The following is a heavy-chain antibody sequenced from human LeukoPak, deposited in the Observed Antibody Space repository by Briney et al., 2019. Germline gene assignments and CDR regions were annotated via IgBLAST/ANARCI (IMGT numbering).Heavy chain of an antibody. V-gene: IGHV4-39*01. D-gene: IGHD1-7*01. J-gene: IGHJ4*02. CDR1: GGSISSGNNY. CDR2: IYYSGIT. CDR3: ARRPYGNFFDY. Sequence: PSETLSLTCAVSGGSISSGNNYWDWVRQPPGKDLEWIGNIYYSGITNYNPSLKSRVAVSADTSKNQFSLKPSSVTAADTAVYYCARRPYGNFFDYWGQGILVTVSS.